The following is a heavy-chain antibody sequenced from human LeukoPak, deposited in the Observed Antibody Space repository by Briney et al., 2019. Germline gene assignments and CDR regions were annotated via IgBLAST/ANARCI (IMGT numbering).Heavy chain of an antibody. CDR2: IWYDGSNK. J-gene: IGHJ4*02. Sequence: GGSLRLSCAASGFTFSSYGMHWVRQAPGKGLEWLAVIWYDGSNKYYADSVKGRFTISRDNSKNTLYLQMNSLRAEDTAVYYCAKAIVVAPAAIGYFDYWGQGTLVTVSS. V-gene: IGHV3-33*06. D-gene: IGHD2-2*02. CDR3: AKAIVVAPAAIGYFDY. CDR1: GFTFSSYG.